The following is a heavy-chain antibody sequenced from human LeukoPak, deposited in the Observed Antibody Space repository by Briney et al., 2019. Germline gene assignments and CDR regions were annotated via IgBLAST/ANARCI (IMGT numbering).Heavy chain of an antibody. CDR3: ARGVFGELEKLMFQH. Sequence: ASVKVSCKASGYTFTSYYIHWVRQAPGQGREWMGIINPSGGSTSHPQKFQDRVTMTRDTSTSTVYMELSSLKSDDTAIYYCARGVFGELEKLMFQHWGQGTLVTVSS. J-gene: IGHJ1*01. V-gene: IGHV1-46*01. CDR1: GYTFTSYY. D-gene: IGHD3-10*02. CDR2: INPSGGST.